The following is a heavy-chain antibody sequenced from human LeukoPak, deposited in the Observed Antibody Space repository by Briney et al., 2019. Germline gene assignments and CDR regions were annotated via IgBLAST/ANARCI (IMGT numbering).Heavy chain of an antibody. V-gene: IGHV4-59*01. CDR1: GGSISGYY. CDR2: IYYSGSS. CDR3: ARDERSWFDP. Sequence: SETLSLTCIVSGGSISGYYWSWIRQPPGKGLEWIGYIYYSGSSNYNPSLKSRVTISVDTSKNQFSLKLSSMTAADTAVYYCARDERSWFDPWGQGTLVTVSS. J-gene: IGHJ5*02.